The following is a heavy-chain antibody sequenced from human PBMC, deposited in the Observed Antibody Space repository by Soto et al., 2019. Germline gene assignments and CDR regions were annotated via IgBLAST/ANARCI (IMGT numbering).Heavy chain of an antibody. CDR3: ARGFGWKDDS. CDR2: IYHSGST. V-gene: IGHV4-59*01. Sequence: QVQLQESGPGLVKPSETLSLSCNVSGGSINTLYWHWIRQPPGRRLEWIGYIYHSGSTNYNPSLTSRVTISLDASRTQFSLRLSSVTAADTAVYYGARGFGWKDDSWGRGSLVIVSS. D-gene: IGHD3-16*01. J-gene: IGHJ5*01. CDR1: GGSINTLY.